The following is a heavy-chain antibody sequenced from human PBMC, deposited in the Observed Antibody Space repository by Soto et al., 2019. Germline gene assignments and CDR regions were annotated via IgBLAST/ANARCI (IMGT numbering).Heavy chain of an antibody. J-gene: IGHJ4*02. CDR2: VYYSGST. V-gene: IGHV4-39*01. D-gene: IGHD6-19*01. Sequence: SETLSVTCTVSGGSINSGNYFWSWIRQPPGKGLEWIGNVYYSGSTYYNPSLQSRVTISVDTSKNQFSLRLNSVTASDTAVYYCARRLAVTGTLEYYFDYWGQGSLVTVSS. CDR1: GGSINSGNYF. CDR3: ARRLAVTGTLEYYFDY.